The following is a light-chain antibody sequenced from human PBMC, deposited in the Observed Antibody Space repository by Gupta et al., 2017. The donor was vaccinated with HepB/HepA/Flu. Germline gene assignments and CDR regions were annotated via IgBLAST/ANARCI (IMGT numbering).Light chain of an antibody. CDR1: QGIGRA. CDR2: DAS. J-gene: IGKJ2*02. CDR3: QQVNGYPGT. V-gene: IGKV1-13*02. Sequence: AIQLTQSPSSLSASVGDRVTITCRASQGIGRALAWYQQNPGKPPKLLIYDASNLESGVPSRFSGSGYGTEFTLTISSLQPEDFATYYCQQVNGYPGTFGHGTKMDIK.